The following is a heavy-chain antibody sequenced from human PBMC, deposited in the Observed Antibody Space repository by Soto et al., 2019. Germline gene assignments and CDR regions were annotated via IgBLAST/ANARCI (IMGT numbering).Heavy chain of an antibody. CDR1: GFTFGTYW. V-gene: IGHV3-7*04. J-gene: IGHJ4*02. D-gene: IGHD7-27*01. CDR3: ATDLNWEHY. CDR2: IKPDGSER. Sequence: EVQLVESGGGLVQPGGSLRLSCAASGFTFGTYWMTWVRQPQGKGLECVADIKPDGSERYYVDSVKGRFTISRDNAKNSLYLHMNSLRAEDTALYYCATDLNWEHYWGQGTLVTVSS.